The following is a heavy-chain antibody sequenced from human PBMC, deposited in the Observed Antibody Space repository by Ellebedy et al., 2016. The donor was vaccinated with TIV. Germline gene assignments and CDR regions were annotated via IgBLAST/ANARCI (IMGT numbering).Heavy chain of an antibody. CDR1: GGSISSYS. Sequence: PGGSLRLSCTVSGGSISSYSWSWIRQPAGKGLEWVGHIDASGSANYNPSLQSRVTMSVDTSRKQFSLRLSPVTAADTAVYYCARGGDRASFAYWGQGTLVTVSS. J-gene: IGHJ4*02. CDR2: IDASGSA. D-gene: IGHD3-10*01. V-gene: IGHV4-4*07. CDR3: ARGGDRASFAY.